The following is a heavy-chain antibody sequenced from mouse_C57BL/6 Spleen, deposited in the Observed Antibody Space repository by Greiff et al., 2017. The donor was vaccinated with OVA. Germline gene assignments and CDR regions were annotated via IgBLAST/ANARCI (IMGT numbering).Heavy chain of an antibody. J-gene: IGHJ2*01. V-gene: IGHV2-2*01. CDR1: GFSLTSYW. Sequence: QVQLQQSGPGLVQPSPSLYISCTVSGFSLTSYWVHWVRQSPGKGLEWLGVISTGGGAAYYAALITRQGISKDNNTSQAVFKMNSRQAYDTAIYYCARDGSSYFDYWGQGTTLTVSS. CDR3: ARDGSSYFDY. CDR2: ISTGGGA. D-gene: IGHD1-1*01.